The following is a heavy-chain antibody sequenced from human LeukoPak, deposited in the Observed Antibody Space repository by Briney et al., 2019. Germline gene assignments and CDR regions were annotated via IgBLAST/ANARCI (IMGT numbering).Heavy chain of an antibody. CDR1: GYTFTSYG. J-gene: IGHJ6*03. CDR3: ARDWGQLAEYYYYYYYMDV. D-gene: IGHD6-6*01. Sequence: ASVKVSCKASGYTFTSYGISWVRQAPGQGLEWMGWISAYNGNTNYAQKLQGRVTMTTDTSTSTAYMELRSLRSDDTAVYYCARDWGQLAEYYYYYYYMDVWGKGTTVTVSS. V-gene: IGHV1-18*01. CDR2: ISAYNGNT.